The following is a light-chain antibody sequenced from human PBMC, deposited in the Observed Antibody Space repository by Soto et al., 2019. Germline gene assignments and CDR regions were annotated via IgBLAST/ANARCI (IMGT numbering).Light chain of an antibody. CDR1: SGDIGSYNR. J-gene: IGLJ1*01. V-gene: IGLV2-8*01. CDR2: EIN. Sequence: QSALTQPASVSGSPGQSITISCTGTSGDIGSYNRVSWYQQHPGKAPKLIIYEINKRPSGVPDRFSGSKSGNTASLTVSGLQAEDEADYCCSSFAGSNNFPYVFGTGTKLTVL. CDR3: SSFAGSNNFPYV.